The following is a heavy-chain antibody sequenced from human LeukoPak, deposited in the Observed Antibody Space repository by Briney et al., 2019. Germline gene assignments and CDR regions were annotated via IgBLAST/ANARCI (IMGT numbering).Heavy chain of an antibody. V-gene: IGHV4-59*13. CDR1: GGSISSYY. CDR2: IYYSGST. Sequence: SETLSLTCTVSGGSISSYYWSWIRQPPGKGLEWIGYIYYSGSTNYNPSLKSQVTISVDTSKGQFSLKLCSVAAADTAVYYCARHGTPGTNLNWFDPWGQGTLVTVSS. D-gene: IGHD1-1*01. CDR3: ARHGTPGTNLNWFDP. J-gene: IGHJ5*02.